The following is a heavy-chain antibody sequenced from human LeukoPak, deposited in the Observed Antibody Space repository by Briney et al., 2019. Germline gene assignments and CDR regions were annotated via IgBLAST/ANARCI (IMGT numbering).Heavy chain of an antibody. V-gene: IGHV1-18*01. CDR1: GYSENFYG. D-gene: IGHD3-22*01. CDR2: ISAYNGNT. Sequence: GASVKVSCKTSGYSENFYGITWVRQVAGQGLEWMGWISAYNGNTNYAQKFQGRVTMTRDMSTSTVYMELSSLRSEDTAVYYCATGGHVRVYDSSAYYGHYWGQGTLVTVSS. CDR3: ATGGHVRVYDSSAYYGHY. J-gene: IGHJ4*02.